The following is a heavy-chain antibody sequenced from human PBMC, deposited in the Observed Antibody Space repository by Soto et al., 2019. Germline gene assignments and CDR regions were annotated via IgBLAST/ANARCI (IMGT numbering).Heavy chain of an antibody. CDR1: GDSVAGFC. J-gene: IGHJ5*02. CDR3: ARHARRMRWSPPHDRFDP. V-gene: IGHV4-59*02. Sequence: PSLTKRLPRNVSGDSVAGFCCRWILQPTGKGPEWIGCIYDSGSTIFNPALDSRVTMSVDTSRTQFSLKLSSVTAADTALYYCARHARRMRWSPPHDRFDPPGERLLRTVPS. CDR2: IYDSGST. D-gene: IGHD1-1*01.